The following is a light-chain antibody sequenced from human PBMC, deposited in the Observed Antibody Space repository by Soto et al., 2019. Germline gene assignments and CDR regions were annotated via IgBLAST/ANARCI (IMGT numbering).Light chain of an antibody. CDR3: QQYKKWPRT. CDR2: DAS. V-gene: IGKV3-15*01. J-gene: IGKJ1*01. Sequence: ELVLTPSPGTLSLSPGESATLSCRASQSVSRSYLAWYQQNPGQANRLLIYDASTRATGIPARFSGSGSGTEFTLTISSLQSEDFAVYYCQQYKKWPRTVGDGTKVDI. CDR1: QSVSRSY.